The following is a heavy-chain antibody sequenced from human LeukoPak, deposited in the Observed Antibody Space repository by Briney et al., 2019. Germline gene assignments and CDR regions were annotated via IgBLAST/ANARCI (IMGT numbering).Heavy chain of an antibody. J-gene: IGHJ6*03. V-gene: IGHV1-18*01. CDR2: ISAYNGNT. Sequence: ASVKVSCKASGYTFTSYGISWVRQAPGQGLQWMGWISAYNGNTNYAQKLQGRVTMTTDTSTSTAYMELRSLRSDDTAVYYCARDDYYYYYMDVWGKGTTVTVSS. CDR3: ARDDYYYYYMDV. CDR1: GYTFTSYG.